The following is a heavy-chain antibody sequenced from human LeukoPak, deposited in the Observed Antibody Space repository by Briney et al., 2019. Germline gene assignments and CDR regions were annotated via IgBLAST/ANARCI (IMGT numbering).Heavy chain of an antibody. CDR1: GFTFSSYG. Sequence: GGSLRLSCAASGFTFSSYGMHWVRQAPGKGLEWVAVISYDGSNKYYADSVKGRFTISRDNSKNTLYLQMNSLRAEDTAVYYCAKAQLLWFGEGYYGMGVWGKGTTVTVSS. CDR3: AKAQLLWFGEGYYGMGV. CDR2: ISYDGSNK. J-gene: IGHJ6*04. V-gene: IGHV3-30*18. D-gene: IGHD3-10*01.